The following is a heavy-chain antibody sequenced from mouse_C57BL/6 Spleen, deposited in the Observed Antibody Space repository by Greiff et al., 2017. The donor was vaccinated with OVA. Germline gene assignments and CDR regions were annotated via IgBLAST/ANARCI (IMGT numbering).Heavy chain of an antibody. J-gene: IGHJ2*01. CDR1: GYTFTSYW. CDR3: ARSPFITTVVEGYFDY. CDR2: IDPSDSYT. D-gene: IGHD1-1*01. Sequence: VQLQQPGAELVKPGASVKLSCKASGYTFTSYWMQWVKQRPGQGLEWIGEIDPSDSYTNYNQKFKGKATLTVDTSSSTAYMQLSSLTSEDSAVYYCARSPFITTVVEGYFDYWGQGTTLTVSS. V-gene: IGHV1-50*01.